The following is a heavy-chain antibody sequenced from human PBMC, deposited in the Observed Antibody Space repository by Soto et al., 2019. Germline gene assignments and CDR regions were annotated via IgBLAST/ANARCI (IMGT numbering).Heavy chain of an antibody. D-gene: IGHD6-13*01. CDR2: ISFDGSNK. CDR1: GFTFSSFA. Sequence: PGGSLRLSCAASGFTFSSFALQWVRQAPGKGLEWVAVISFDGSNKYYGDPVKGRFIISRDNAKNTLYLQMNSLRAEDTAVYYCAKDGGAAGTFDYWGQGTLVTVSS. CDR3: AKDGGAAGTFDY. V-gene: IGHV3-30*18. J-gene: IGHJ4*02.